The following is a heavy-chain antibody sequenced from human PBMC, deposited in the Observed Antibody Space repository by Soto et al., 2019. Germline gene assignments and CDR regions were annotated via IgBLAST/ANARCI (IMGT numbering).Heavy chain of an antibody. J-gene: IGHJ5*02. CDR3: ARSSGGNFGIIIEGSNWFDP. Sequence: ASVKVSCKASGYTFTSYGISWVRQAPGQGLEWMGWINAANGDTKYSPKFQGRVTMTRDTSRSTVYMELRSLRSDDTAIYYCARSSGGNFGIIIEGSNWFDPWGQGTMVTVYS. CDR1: GYTFTSYG. D-gene: IGHD3-3*01. CDR2: INAANGDT. V-gene: IGHV1-18*01.